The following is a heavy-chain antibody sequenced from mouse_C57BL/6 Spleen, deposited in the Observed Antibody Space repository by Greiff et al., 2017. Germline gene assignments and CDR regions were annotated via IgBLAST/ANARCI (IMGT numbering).Heavy chain of an antibody. CDR1: GFSLNSYA. CDR2: IWTGGGT. V-gene: IGHV2-9-1*01. J-gene: IGHJ4*01. CDR3: ARGDSNYGFYAMDY. D-gene: IGHD2-5*01. Sequence: VQRVESGPGLVAPSPRLSITCTVSGFSLNSYAISWVRQPPGKGLEWLGVIWTGGGTNYNSALKSRLSISKDNSKSQVFLQMNSLQTDDTARYYWARGDSNYGFYAMDYWGQGTSGTVSS.